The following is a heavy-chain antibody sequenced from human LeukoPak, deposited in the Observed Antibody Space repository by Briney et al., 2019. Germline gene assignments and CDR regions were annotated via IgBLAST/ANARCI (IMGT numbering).Heavy chain of an antibody. V-gene: IGHV4-39*01. CDR3: ARRTRPYCSSTSCHSHFDY. CDR2: IYYSGST. D-gene: IGHD2-2*01. Sequence: SETLSLTCTVSGDSISSSTYYWGWIRQPPGKGLEWIGTIYYSGSTYYNPSLKSRVTISVDTSKNQFSLKLSSVTAADTAVYYCARRTRPYCSSTSCHSHFDYWGQGTLVTVSS. CDR1: GDSISSSTYY. J-gene: IGHJ4*02.